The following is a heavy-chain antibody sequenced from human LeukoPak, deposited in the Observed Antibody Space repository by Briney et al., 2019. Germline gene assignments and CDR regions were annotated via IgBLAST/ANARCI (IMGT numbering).Heavy chain of an antibody. CDR2: INHSGST. D-gene: IGHD6-19*01. J-gene: IGHJ6*02. V-gene: IGHV4-34*01. CDR1: GGSFSGYY. Sequence: SETLSLTCAVYGGSFSGYYWSWIRQPPGKGLEWIGEINHSGSTNYNPSLKSRVTISVGTSKNQFSLKLSSVTAADTAVYYCARIMYSSGRSRGYYYYGMDVWGQGTTVTVSS. CDR3: ARIMYSSGRSRGYYYYGMDV.